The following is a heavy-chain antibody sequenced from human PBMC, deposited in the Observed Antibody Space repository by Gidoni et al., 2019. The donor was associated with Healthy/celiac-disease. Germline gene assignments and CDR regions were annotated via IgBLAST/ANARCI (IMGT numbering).Heavy chain of an antibody. D-gene: IGHD2-2*01. CDR1: GFTFSSYG. V-gene: IGHV3-30*02. CDR2: IRYDGSNK. J-gene: IGHJ4*02. Sequence: QVQLVESGGGVVQPGGSLRLSCAASGFTFSSYGMHWVRQAPGKGLELVAFIRYDGSNKYYADSVKGRFTISRDNSKNTLYLQMNSLRAEDTAVYYCAKDLGALGYCSSTSCYPDYWGQGTLVTVSS. CDR3: AKDLGALGYCSSTSCYPDY.